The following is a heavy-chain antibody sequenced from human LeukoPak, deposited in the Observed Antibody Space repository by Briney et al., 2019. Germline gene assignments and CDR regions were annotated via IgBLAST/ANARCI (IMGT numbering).Heavy chain of an antibody. CDR1: GFTFSSYA. J-gene: IGHJ4*02. D-gene: IGHD1-26*01. V-gene: IGHV3-23*01. CDR3: AKVVGATTRGYFDY. Sequence: GGYLRFYCAASGFTFSSYAMSRVRQAPGQGLEWVSAISGSGGSTYYAASVKGRFTISRDNSKNTLYLQMNSLRAEDTAVYYCAKVVGATTRGYFDYWGQGTLVTVSS. CDR2: ISGSGGST.